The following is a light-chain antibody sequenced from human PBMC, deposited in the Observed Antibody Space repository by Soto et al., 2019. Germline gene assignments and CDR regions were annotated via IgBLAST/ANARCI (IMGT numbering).Light chain of an antibody. V-gene: IGKV1-33*01. Sequence: DIQMTQSPSSLSASVGDEVTMTCQASHDSSNYLTWCQQKPGKAPKLLIYDASNLETGVPSRFSGSGSGTDFTFTISSLQPEDLATSHCQQSDNLSLFTFGPGTKVDNK. CDR3: QQSDNLSLFT. CDR1: HDSSNY. CDR2: DAS. J-gene: IGKJ3*01.